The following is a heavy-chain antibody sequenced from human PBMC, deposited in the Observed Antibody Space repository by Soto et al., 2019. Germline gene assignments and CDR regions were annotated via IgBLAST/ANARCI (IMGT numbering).Heavy chain of an antibody. D-gene: IGHD5-18*01. V-gene: IGHV1-69*12. CDR1: GGTFSTYA. CDR3: ASGIQLWLRRINNGYSG. CDR2: IIPMFGTA. J-gene: IGHJ4*02. Sequence: QVQLVQSGAEVKKPASSVKVSCKAPGGTFSTYAISWVRQAPGQGLEWMGGIIPMFGTANYAQRFQDRVTITAHESTNTVYMELSSPRSEDTAVYFCASGIQLWLRRINNGYSGWGQGTLVTVSS.